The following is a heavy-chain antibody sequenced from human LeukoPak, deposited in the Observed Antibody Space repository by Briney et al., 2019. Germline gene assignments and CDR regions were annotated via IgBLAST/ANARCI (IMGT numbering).Heavy chain of an antibody. J-gene: IGHJ4*02. CDR3: ASSLERSSSWYEDY. Sequence: SVKVSCKASGYTFTSYAISWVRQAPGQGLEWMGGIIPIFGTANYAQKFQGRVTITADESTSTAYMELSSLRSEDTAVYYCASSLERSSSWYEDYWGQGTLVTVSS. CDR1: GYTFTSYA. D-gene: IGHD6-13*01. V-gene: IGHV1-69*13. CDR2: IIPIFGTA.